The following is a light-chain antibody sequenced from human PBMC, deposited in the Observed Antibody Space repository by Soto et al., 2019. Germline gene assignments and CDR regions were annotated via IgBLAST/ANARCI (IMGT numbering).Light chain of an antibody. CDR1: SSDVGAYNY. CDR2: EVS. V-gene: IGLV2-14*01. Sequence: QSALTQPASVSGSPGQSITISCTGTSSDVGAYNYVSWYQQHPGKAPKLIIFEVSNRPSWVSNRFSGYKSGNTASLTISGLQAADEADYYCSSYTTTSTPLYVFGTGTKLTV. CDR3: SSYTTTSTPLYV. J-gene: IGLJ1*01.